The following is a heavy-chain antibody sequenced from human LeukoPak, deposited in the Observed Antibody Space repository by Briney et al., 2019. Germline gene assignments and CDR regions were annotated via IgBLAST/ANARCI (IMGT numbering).Heavy chain of an antibody. CDR1: GFTFSSYA. Sequence: PGGSLRLSCAASGFTFSSYAMSWVRQAPGKGLEWVSTISGSGGSTYYADSVKGRFTISRDNSNNTLHLQMNSLRAEDTAVYYCAKVSYTTWGYFDYWGQGTLVTVSS. J-gene: IGHJ4*02. CDR2: ISGSGGST. V-gene: IGHV3-23*01. D-gene: IGHD7-27*01. CDR3: AKVSYTTWGYFDY.